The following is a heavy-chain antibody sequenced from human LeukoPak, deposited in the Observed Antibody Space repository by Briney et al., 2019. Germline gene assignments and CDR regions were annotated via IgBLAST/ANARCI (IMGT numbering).Heavy chain of an antibody. J-gene: IGHJ4*02. CDR2: ISDNGRRT. V-gene: IGHV3-33*08. CDR3: ARDRIGKYSIDY. Sequence: GGPLRLSCAASGFTFSNFGLNWVRQAPGKGLEWVAFISDNGRRTYYLESVKGLFTISRDDSKNTLYLQMNSLRVEDTAVYYCARDRIGKYSIDYWGQGTLVTVSS. D-gene: IGHD2-15*01. CDR1: GFTFSNFG.